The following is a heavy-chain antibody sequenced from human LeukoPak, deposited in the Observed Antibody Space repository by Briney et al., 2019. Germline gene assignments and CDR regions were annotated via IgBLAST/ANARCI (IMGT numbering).Heavy chain of an antibody. CDR2: INHSGST. V-gene: IGHV4-34*01. CDR3: AREVWYFDY. CDR1: GGSFSGYY. J-gene: IGHJ4*02. Sequence: SETLSLTCAVYGGSFSGYYWSWIRQPPGKGLEWIGEINHSGSTNYNPSLKSRVTISVDTSKNQFSLKLSSVTAADTAVYYCAREVWYFDYWGQGTLVTVSS. D-gene: IGHD1-14*01.